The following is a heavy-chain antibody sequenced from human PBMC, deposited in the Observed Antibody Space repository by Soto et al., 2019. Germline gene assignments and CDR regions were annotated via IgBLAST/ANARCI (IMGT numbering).Heavy chain of an antibody. CDR2: FDPEDGET. Sequence: ASVKVSCKVSGYTLTELSMHWVRQAPGKGLEWMGGFDPEDGETIYAQKFQGRVTMTEDTSTDTAYMELSSLRSEDTAVYYCATVSSGSWLFDPWGQGTLVTVSS. J-gene: IGHJ5*02. D-gene: IGHD1-26*01. CDR1: GYTLTELS. CDR3: ATVSSGSWLFDP. V-gene: IGHV1-24*01.